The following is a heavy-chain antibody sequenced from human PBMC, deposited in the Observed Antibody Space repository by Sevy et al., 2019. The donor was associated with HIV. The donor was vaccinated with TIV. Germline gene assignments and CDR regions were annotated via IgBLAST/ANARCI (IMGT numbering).Heavy chain of an antibody. V-gene: IGHV4-31*03. Sequence: PSETLSLTCTVSGGSVSGVPYYWSWIRQHPGKGPEWIAYISHSGSAVYNPSLKSRVNMSVVTSKNQFSLKMRSVTPADTAVYYCAGGVLEYLFTDNDRHYGMVVWGQGTTVTVSS. CDR1: GGSVSGVPYY. CDR2: ISHSGSA. J-gene: IGHJ6*02. D-gene: IGHD3-16*01. CDR3: AGGVLEYLFTDNDRHYGMVV.